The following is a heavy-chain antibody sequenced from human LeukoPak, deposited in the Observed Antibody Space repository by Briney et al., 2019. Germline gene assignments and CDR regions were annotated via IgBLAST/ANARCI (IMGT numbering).Heavy chain of an antibody. J-gene: IGHJ3*02. CDR1: GFTFSNDW. V-gene: IGHV3-15*01. D-gene: IGHD3-22*01. CDR2: IKNKTDGGTT. Sequence: GGSLRVSCAASGFTFSNDWMSWVRQAPGKGLEWVGFIKNKTDGGTTDHAAPVKGRFTISRDDSKNTLYLQMNSLKTEDTAVYYCTTVRDSRGYLPYDAFDIWGQGTMVTVSS. CDR3: TTVRDSRGYLPYDAFDI.